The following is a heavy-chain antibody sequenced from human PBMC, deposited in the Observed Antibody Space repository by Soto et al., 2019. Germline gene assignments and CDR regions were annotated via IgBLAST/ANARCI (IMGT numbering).Heavy chain of an antibody. CDR2: LNYNGIYT. Sequence: EGQLVESGGGLVEPGGSRRLSCAPSGFIFSSSDMTWVRPAPGKGLEYVSSLNYNGIYTFYAEPAKGRFTISRDNAKNSLYLQMYSLTAEVRAVYFCAIKYNSDISGYDYFDYWGQGTLVIVYS. CDR1: GFIFSSSD. CDR3: AIKYNSDISGYDYFDY. J-gene: IGHJ4*02. D-gene: IGHD3-22*01. V-gene: IGHV3-21*06.